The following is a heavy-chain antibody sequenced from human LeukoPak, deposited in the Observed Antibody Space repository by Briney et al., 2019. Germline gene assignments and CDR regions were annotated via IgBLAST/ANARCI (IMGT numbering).Heavy chain of an antibody. CDR1: GFSLTTRPLG. V-gene: IGHV2-5*02. Sequence: SGPTLVKPTQTLTLTCSFSGFSLTTRPLGVGWIRQPPGKALEWLAVIYWDGDKRYNPSLRTRLTVTTATSKNQVVLIMTNMDPVDTATYYCAHRRSGYDWNHGDFDYWGQGTLVTVSS. D-gene: IGHD3-22*01. J-gene: IGHJ4*02. CDR2: IYWDGDK. CDR3: AHRRSGYDWNHGDFDY.